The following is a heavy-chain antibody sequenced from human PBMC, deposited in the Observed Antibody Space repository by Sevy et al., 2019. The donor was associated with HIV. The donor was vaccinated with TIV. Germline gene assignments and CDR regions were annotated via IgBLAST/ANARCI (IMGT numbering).Heavy chain of an antibody. Sequence: GGSLRLSCAASGFTFSSYWMSWVRQAPGKGLEWVANIKQDGSEKYYVDSVKGRFTISRDNAKNSLYLQMNSLRAEDTVVYYCARGGMNYDFWSGYYTPIYYYGMDVWGQGTTVTVSS. D-gene: IGHD3-3*01. CDR1: GFTFSSYW. CDR2: IKQDGSEK. J-gene: IGHJ6*02. V-gene: IGHV3-7*01. CDR3: ARGGMNYDFWSGYYTPIYYYGMDV.